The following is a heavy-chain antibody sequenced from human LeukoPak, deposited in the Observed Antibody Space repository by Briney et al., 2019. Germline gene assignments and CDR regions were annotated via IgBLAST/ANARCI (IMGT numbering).Heavy chain of an antibody. Sequence: GGSLRLSCAASGFTFSSHWMHWVRQAPGKGLVWVSGISWNSGSIGYADSVKGRFTISRDNAKNSLYLQMNSLRAEDTALYYCAKDKAGEMATPDYWGQGTLVTVSS. V-gene: IGHV3-9*01. D-gene: IGHD3-10*01. CDR1: GFTFSSHW. CDR3: AKDKAGEMATPDY. J-gene: IGHJ4*02. CDR2: ISWNSGSI.